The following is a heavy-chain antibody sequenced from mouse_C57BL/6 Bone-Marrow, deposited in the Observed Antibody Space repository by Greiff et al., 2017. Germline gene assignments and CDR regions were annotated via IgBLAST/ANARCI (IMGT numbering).Heavy chain of an antibody. CDR1: GYTFPDYY. CDR3: ARWGDYDEFAY. Sequence: VKLQESGAELVRPGASVKLSCKASGYTFPDYYINWVKQRHGQGLEWISRIYPGNGNTYYNEKFKGKATLTAEKSSSTAYRKLSRLTCEETAVDVGARWGDYDEFAYWGQGTLVTVSA. J-gene: IGHJ3*01. D-gene: IGHD2-4*01. V-gene: IGHV1-76*01. CDR2: IYPGNGNT.